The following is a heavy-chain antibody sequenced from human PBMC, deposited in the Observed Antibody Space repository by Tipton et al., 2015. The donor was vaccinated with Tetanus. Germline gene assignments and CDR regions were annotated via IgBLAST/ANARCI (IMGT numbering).Heavy chain of an antibody. CDR1: GFTFSSYA. CDR3: AKADMITFGGVIVTRPLLFDY. Sequence: SLRLSCAASGFTFSSYAMSWVRQAPGKGLEWVSAISGSGGSTYYADSVKGRFTISRDNSKNTLYLQMNSLRAEDTAVYYCAKADMITFGGVIVTRPLLFDYWGQGTLVTVSS. D-gene: IGHD3-16*02. J-gene: IGHJ4*02. CDR2: ISGSGGST. V-gene: IGHV3-23*01.